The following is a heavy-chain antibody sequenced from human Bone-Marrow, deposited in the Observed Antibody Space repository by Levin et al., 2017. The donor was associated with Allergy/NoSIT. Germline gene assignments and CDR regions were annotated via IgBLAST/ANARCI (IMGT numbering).Heavy chain of an antibody. J-gene: IGHJ4*02. CDR3: AKRYGDYEGFNY. V-gene: IGHV3-23*01. CDR2: ISGGGDST. CDR1: GFTFGNYA. D-gene: IGHD4-17*01. Sequence: LSLTCAVSGFTFGNYAMSWVRQAPGKGLECVSAISGGGDSTYFADSVKGRFTIPRDNSKNTLYLQMNSLRAEDTAVYYCAKRYGDYEGFNYWGQGTLVTVSS.